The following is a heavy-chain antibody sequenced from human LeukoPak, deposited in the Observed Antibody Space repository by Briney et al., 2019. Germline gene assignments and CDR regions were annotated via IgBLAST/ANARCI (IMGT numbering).Heavy chain of an antibody. V-gene: IGHV3-23*01. CDR1: GFTFSSYA. CDR2: ISGSGGST. D-gene: IGHD4-11*01. Sequence: QPGGSLRLSCAASGFTFSSYAMSWVRQAPGKGLEWVSAISGSGGSTYYADSVKGRFTISRDNSKNTLYLQMNSLRAEDTAVYYCANSPYSNYVGWFDPWGQGTLVTVSS. CDR3: ANSPYSNYVGWFDP. J-gene: IGHJ5*02.